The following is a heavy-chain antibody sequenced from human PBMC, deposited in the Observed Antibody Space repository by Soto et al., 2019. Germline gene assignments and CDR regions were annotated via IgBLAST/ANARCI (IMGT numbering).Heavy chain of an antibody. CDR1: GFTFTSYA. D-gene: IGHD4-17*01. J-gene: IGHJ5*02. Sequence: QVQLVESGGGVVQPGGSLRLSCAASGFTFTSYAMHWVRQAPGKGLEWVAVMSYDGSRTDYADAVKGRFTVSRDTSKSTLNLQMNNLRPNDSAIYYCARDRPYGDPSWFDPWGQGTLVTVSS. V-gene: IGHV3-30-3*01. CDR2: MSYDGSRT. CDR3: ARDRPYGDPSWFDP.